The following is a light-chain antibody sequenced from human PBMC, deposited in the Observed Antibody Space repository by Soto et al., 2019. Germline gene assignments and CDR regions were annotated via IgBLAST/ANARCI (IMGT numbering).Light chain of an antibody. CDR1: QSVSSN. CDR3: QKYNNWPRT. V-gene: IGKV3-15*01. Sequence: EIVMTQSPATLSVSPGERATLSCRASQSVSSNLAWYQQKPGQAPRLLIYGASTRATVIPARFSGSGSGTEFTLTISSLQSEDFAVYYCQKYNNWPRTFGQGTKLEIK. J-gene: IGKJ2*01. CDR2: GAS.